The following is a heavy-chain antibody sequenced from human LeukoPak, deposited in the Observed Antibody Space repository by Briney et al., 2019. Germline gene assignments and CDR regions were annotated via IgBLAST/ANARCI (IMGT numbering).Heavy chain of an antibody. J-gene: IGHJ4*01. CDR1: GGSFSDYY. Sequence: SETLSLTCAVYGGSFSDYYWNWIRQPPGKGLEWIGEINHSGSTNYNPSPKSRVTMSVDTFKNQFSLTLSSVTAADTAVYYCARVQDFETRGYYLGYWGHGTLVTVSS. CDR3: ARVQDFETRGYYLGY. D-gene: IGHD3-22*01. V-gene: IGHV4-34*01. CDR2: INHSGST.